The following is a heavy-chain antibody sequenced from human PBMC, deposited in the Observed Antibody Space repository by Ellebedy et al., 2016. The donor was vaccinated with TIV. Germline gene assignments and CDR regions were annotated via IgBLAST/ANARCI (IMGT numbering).Heavy chain of an antibody. D-gene: IGHD3-10*01. CDR3: ARDREAMVRGAITPPGAFDL. CDR1: RFTFSNYG. CDR2: LWLDGSND. V-gene: IGHV3-33*01. Sequence: GESLKISCEASRFTFSNYGMHWVRQAPGKGLEWVAVLWLDGSNDYYADSVKGRFAISRDNSKKTLYLQMNSLRTEDTAVNYCARDREAMVRGAITPPGAFDLWGQGTTVTVSS. J-gene: IGHJ3*01.